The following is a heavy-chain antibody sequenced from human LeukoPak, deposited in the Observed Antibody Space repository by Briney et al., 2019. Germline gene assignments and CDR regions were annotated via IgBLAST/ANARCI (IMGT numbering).Heavy chain of an antibody. CDR1: GYTFTSYG. CDR3: ARDQGYYYGSGLRPDAFDI. D-gene: IGHD3-10*01. Sequence: ASVKVSCKASGYTFTSYGISWVRQAPGQGLEWMGMINPSGGSTSYAQKFQGRVTMTRDTSTSTVYMELSSLRSEDTAVYYCARDQGYYYGSGLRPDAFDIWGQGTMVTVSS. J-gene: IGHJ3*02. CDR2: INPSGGST. V-gene: IGHV1-46*01.